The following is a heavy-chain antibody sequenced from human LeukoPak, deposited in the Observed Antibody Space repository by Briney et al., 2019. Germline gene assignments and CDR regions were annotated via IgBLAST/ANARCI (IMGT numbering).Heavy chain of an antibody. J-gene: IGHJ4*02. CDR2: IIPILGIA. V-gene: IGHV1-69*04. Sequence: ASVKVSCKASGGTFSSYAISWVRQAPGQGLEWMGRIIPILGIANYAQKFQGRVTITADKSTSTAYMELSSLRSEDTAVYYCARLTEAWNSYYFDYWGQGTLVTVSS. CDR3: ARLTEAWNSYYFDY. CDR1: GGTFSSYA. D-gene: IGHD1-7*01.